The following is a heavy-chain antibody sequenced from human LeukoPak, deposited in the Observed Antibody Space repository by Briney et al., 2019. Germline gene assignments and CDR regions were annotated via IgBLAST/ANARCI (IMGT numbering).Heavy chain of an antibody. CDR1: GFTFSSYS. Sequence: PGGPLRLSCAASGFTFSSYSMNWVRQAPGKGLEWVSSISSSSSYIYYADSVKGRFTISRDNAENSLYLQMNSLRAEDTAVYYCARGQWLDAFDIWGQGTMVTVSS. CDR2: ISSSSSYI. J-gene: IGHJ3*02. V-gene: IGHV3-21*01. D-gene: IGHD6-19*01. CDR3: ARGQWLDAFDI.